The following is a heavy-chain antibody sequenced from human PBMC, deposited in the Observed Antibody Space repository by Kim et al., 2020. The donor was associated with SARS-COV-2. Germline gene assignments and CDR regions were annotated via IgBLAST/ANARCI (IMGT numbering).Heavy chain of an antibody. CDR3: TTGFGGNPFDY. Sequence: TDYAAPVKGRFTISRDDSKNTLYLQMNSLKTEDTAVYYCTTGFGGNPFDYWGQGTLVTVSS. V-gene: IGHV3-15*01. J-gene: IGHJ4*02. D-gene: IGHD2-15*01. CDR2: T.